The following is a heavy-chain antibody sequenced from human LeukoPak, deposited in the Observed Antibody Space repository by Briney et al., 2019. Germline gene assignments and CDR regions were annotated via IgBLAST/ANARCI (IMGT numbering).Heavy chain of an antibody. D-gene: IGHD3-22*01. CDR2: IIPILGIA. V-gene: IGHV1-69*04. Sequence: ASVKVFCKASGGTFSSYAISWVRQAPGQGLEWMGRIIPILGIANYAQKFQGRVTFTADKSTNTAYMELSSLRSEDTAVYYCARSPYFYDSSVYFDYWDQGTLVTVSS. CDR3: ARSPYFYDSSVYFDY. CDR1: GGTFSSYA. J-gene: IGHJ4*02.